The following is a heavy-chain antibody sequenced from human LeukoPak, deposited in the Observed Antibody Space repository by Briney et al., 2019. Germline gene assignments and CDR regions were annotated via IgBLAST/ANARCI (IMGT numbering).Heavy chain of an antibody. CDR1: GGSLSSGSYY. CDR2: IYEGGST. V-gene: IGHV4-61*01. D-gene: IGHD3-10*01. J-gene: IGHJ4*02. Sequence: PSGTLSLTCAVSGGSLSSGSYYWGCVRQSAGRGLEWVGYIYEGGSTNYNPSLKSRVNISVETSKNQFSLKLSSVAAADTAVYYCARMYYYGSGSYVYYFDYGGQGTLVTVSA. CDR3: ARMYYYGSGSYVYYFDY.